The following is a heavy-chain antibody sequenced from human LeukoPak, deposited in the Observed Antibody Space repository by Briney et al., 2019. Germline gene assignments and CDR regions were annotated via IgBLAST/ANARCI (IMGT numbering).Heavy chain of an antibody. CDR3: AKSMITMVRGVNYYYYYGMDV. CDR2: ISGSGGST. Sequence: PGGSLRLSCAASGFTFSSYAMSWVRQAPGEGLEWVSAISGSGGSTYYADSVKGRFTISRDNSKNTLYLQMNSLRAEDTAVYYCAKSMITMVRGVNYYYYYGMDVWGQGTTVTVS. CDR1: GFTFSSYA. V-gene: IGHV3-23*01. D-gene: IGHD3-10*01. J-gene: IGHJ6*02.